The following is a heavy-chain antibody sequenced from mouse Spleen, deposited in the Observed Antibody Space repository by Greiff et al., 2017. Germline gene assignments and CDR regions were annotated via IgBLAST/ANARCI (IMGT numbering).Heavy chain of an antibody. Sequence: EVKVVESGGGLVKLGGSLKLSCAASGFTFSSYAMSWVRQTPEKRLEWVATISSGGGNTYYPDSVKGRFTISRDNAKNTLYLQMSSLKSEDTAMYYCAREGYRYFSMDYWGQGTSVTVSS. CDR2: ISSGGGNT. D-gene: IGHD2-14*01. CDR3: AREGYRYFSMDY. J-gene: IGHJ4*01. V-gene: IGHV5-9*04. CDR1: GFTFSSYA.